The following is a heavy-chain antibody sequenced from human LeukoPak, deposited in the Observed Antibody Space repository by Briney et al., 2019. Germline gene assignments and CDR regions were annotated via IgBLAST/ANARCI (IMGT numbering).Heavy chain of an antibody. CDR3: ATAWSY. Sequence: GGSLRLSCVASQFTFKNYWMHWVRQAPGRGLEWLSYISPDGSSTTYADSVRGRFTTSRDNAKNTLYLQMNSLRAEDTAVYFCATAWSYWGQGTLVTVSS. D-gene: IGHD2-21*02. CDR2: ISPDGSST. V-gene: IGHV3-74*03. J-gene: IGHJ4*02. CDR1: QFTFKNYW.